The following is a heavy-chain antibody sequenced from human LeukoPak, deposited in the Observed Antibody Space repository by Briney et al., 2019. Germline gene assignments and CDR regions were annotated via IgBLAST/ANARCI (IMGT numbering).Heavy chain of an antibody. CDR1: GGSFSGYY. D-gene: IGHD3-22*01. Sequence: SETLSLTCAVYGGSFSGYYWSWIRQPPGKGLEWIGEINHSVSTNYNPSLKSRVTISVDTSKNQFSLKLSSVTAADTAVYYCARIPATYYYDSSGLSWGQGTLVTVSS. CDR2: INHSVST. J-gene: IGHJ5*02. V-gene: IGHV4-34*01. CDR3: ARIPATYYYDSSGLS.